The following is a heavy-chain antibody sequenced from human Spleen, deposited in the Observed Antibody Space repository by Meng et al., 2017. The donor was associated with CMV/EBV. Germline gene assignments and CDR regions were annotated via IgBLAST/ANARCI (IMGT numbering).Heavy chain of an antibody. V-gene: IGHV1-69*12. J-gene: IGHJ4*02. CDR3: ARGSYYDILTGLDY. D-gene: IGHD3-9*01. Sequence: QVQLARSGAEGKKPGSSVKVSRKASGGTFSSYAISWVRQAPGQGLEWMGGIIPIFGTANYAQKFQGRVTITADESTSTAYMELSSLRSEDTAVYYCARGSYYDILTGLDYWGQGTLVTVSS. CDR1: GGTFSSYA. CDR2: IIPIFGTA.